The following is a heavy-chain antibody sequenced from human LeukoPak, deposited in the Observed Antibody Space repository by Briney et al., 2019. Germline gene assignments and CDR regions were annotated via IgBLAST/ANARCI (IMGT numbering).Heavy chain of an antibody. CDR1: GYSISSGYY. J-gene: IGHJ4*02. V-gene: IGHV3-21*01. CDR2: ISSSSSYI. CDR3: ARDLRSTDDSY. D-gene: IGHD2-2*01. Sequence: ETLSLTCTVSGYSISSGYYWGWIRQPPGKGLEWVSSISSSSSYIYYADSVKGRFTISRDNAKNSLYLQMNSLRAEDTAVYYCARDLRSTDDSYWGQGTLVTVSS.